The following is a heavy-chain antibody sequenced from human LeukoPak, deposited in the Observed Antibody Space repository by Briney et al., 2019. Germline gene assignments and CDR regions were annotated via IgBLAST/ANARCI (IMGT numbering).Heavy chain of an antibody. CDR2: ISSDSNYI. CDR3: ARKENILTGYYDH. Sequence: GGSLRLSCAASGFTFSSYTMNWIRQAPGKGLEWVSSISSDSNYIYYADSVKGRFTISRDNAWNSLYLQMNSLRAEDTAVYYCARKENILTGYYDHWGQGTLVTVSS. J-gene: IGHJ5*02. CDR1: GFTFSSYT. V-gene: IGHV3-21*01. D-gene: IGHD3-9*01.